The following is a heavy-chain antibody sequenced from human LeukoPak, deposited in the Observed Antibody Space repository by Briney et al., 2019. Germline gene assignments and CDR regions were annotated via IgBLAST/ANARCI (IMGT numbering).Heavy chain of an antibody. CDR3: ARQIAAVDDAFDI. Sequence: GESLKISCKGSGYSFTSYWIGWVRQMPGKGLEWMGIIYPGDSDTRYSPSFQGQVTISADKSISTAYLQWSSLKASDTAMYYCARQIAAVDDAFDIWGQGTIVTVSS. V-gene: IGHV5-51*01. CDR2: IYPGDSDT. D-gene: IGHD6-13*01. J-gene: IGHJ3*02. CDR1: GYSFTSYW.